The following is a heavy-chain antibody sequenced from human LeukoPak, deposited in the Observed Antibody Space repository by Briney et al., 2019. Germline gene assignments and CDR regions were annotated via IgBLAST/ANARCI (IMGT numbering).Heavy chain of an antibody. V-gene: IGHV3-23*01. J-gene: IGHJ6*02. D-gene: IGHD6-13*01. CDR3: ARRLVAAGTPSGFYYYNAMDV. CDR1: GFTFSNYA. CDR2: ISGSGNTK. Sequence: PGGSLRLSCAASGFTFSNYAMSWVRQAPGKGLEWVSSISGSGNTKYYADSVKGRFTISRDNPKNTLYLQMNSLRADDTAVYYCARRLVAAGTPSGFYYYNAMDVWGQGTTVSVSS.